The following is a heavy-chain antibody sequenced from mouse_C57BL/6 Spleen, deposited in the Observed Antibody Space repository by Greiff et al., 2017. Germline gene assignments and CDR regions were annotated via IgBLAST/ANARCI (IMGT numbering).Heavy chain of an antibody. CDR2: ISYSGSP. Sequence: DVQLQESGPGMVKPSQSLSLTCTVTGYSITSGYDWHWIRHFPGNKLEWMGYISYSGSPNSNPSPKRRISITHDTSKNHFFLKLNSVTTEDTATYYCARGPLYYYGSHWYFDVWGTGTTVTVSS. J-gene: IGHJ1*03. CDR1: GYSITSGYD. D-gene: IGHD1-1*01. V-gene: IGHV3-1*01. CDR3: ARGPLYYYGSHWYFDV.